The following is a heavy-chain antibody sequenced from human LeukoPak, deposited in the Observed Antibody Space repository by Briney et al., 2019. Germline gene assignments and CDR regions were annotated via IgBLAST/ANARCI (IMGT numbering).Heavy chain of an antibody. CDR2: IYYSGST. V-gene: IGHV4-39*07. Sequence: PSETLSLTCTVSGGSISSNSHYWAWIRQPPGKGLEWIGSIYYSGSTHYNPSLKSRVTISLDTSKNQFSLKLISMTAADTALYFCARNCSADNDVSRRDKWFDPWGHGTLVTVSS. CDR3: ARNCSADNDVSRRDKWFDP. D-gene: IGHD2-8*02. CDR1: GGSISSNSHY. J-gene: IGHJ5*02.